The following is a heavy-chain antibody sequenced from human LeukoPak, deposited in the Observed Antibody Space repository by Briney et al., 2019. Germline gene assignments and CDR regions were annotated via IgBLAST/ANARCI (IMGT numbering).Heavy chain of an antibody. D-gene: IGHD6-19*01. CDR2: IIPIFGTA. Sequence: GASVKVSCKASGGTFSSYAISWVRQAPGQGLEWMGGIIPIFGTANYAQKFQGRVTITADESTSTAYMELSSLRSEDTAVYYCARARGSGWLRDWYFDLWGRGTLVTVSS. V-gene: IGHV1-69*01. CDR1: GGTFSSYA. J-gene: IGHJ2*01. CDR3: ARARGSGWLRDWYFDL.